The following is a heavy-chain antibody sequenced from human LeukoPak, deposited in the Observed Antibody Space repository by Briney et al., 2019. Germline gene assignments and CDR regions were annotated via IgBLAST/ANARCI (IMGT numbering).Heavy chain of an antibody. CDR2: IYYSGST. J-gene: IGHJ6*03. CDR3: ARSIAAAGTTNYYYYYMDV. Sequence: SETLSLTCAVYGGSFSGYYWSWIRQPPGKGLEWIGYIYYSGSTNYNPSLKSRVTISVDTSKNQFSLKLSSVTAADTAVYYCARSIAAAGTTNYYYYYMDVWGKGTTVTISS. D-gene: IGHD6-13*01. CDR1: GGSFSGYY. V-gene: IGHV4-59*01.